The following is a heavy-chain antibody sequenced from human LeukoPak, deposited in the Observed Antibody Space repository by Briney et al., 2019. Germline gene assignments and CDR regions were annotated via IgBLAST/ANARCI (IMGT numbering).Heavy chain of an antibody. J-gene: IGHJ4*02. CDR1: DGSISSYY. CDR3: ARVHESIDY. V-gene: IGHV4-59*01. Sequence: SETLSLTCTVSDGSISSYYWSWIRQPPGKGLEWIGYIYYSGSTNYNPSLKSRVTISVDTSKNQFSLKLSSVTAADTAVYYCARVHESIDYWGQGTLVTVSS. D-gene: IGHD6-6*01. CDR2: IYYSGST.